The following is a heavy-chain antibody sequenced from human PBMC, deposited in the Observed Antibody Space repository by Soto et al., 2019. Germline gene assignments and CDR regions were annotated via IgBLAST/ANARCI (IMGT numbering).Heavy chain of an antibody. CDR1: GFTFNYNA. D-gene: IGHD3-16*02. Sequence: EAQLLESGEAWFRPGGSLSLPGVASGFTFNYNAVSWAARPPGKGLEWASPISDTGGDTYYGDSVKGRFAISRDKSRSTVFLQMHSLRVDDTALYYCASSSERLSMATLGGLIPLGFDYWGQGILVTVSS. CDR2: ISDTGGDT. V-gene: IGHV3-23*01. J-gene: IGHJ4*02. CDR3: ASSSERLSMATLGGLIPLGFDY.